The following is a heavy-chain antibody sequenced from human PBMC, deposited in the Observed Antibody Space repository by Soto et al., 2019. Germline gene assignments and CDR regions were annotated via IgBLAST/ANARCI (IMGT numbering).Heavy chain of an antibody. CDR2: ISGSGGST. CDR3: ARPYYDFWSGYFHDAFDI. V-gene: IGHV3-23*01. CDR1: GFTFSSYA. D-gene: IGHD3-3*01. Sequence: EVQLLESGGGLVQPGGSLRLSCAASGFTFSSYAMSWVRQAPGKGLEWVSAISGSGGSTYYADSVKGRFTISRDNSKNTLYLQMNSLRAEDTAVYYCARPYYDFWSGYFHDAFDIWGQGTMVTVSS. J-gene: IGHJ3*02.